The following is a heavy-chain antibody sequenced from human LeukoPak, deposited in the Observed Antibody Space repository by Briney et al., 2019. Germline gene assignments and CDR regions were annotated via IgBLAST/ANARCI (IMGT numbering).Heavy chain of an antibody. D-gene: IGHD3-22*01. CDR1: GGSISSSSYY. Sequence: SETLSLTCTVSGGSISSSSYYWGWIRQPPGKGLEWIGSIFYSGSTYYNPSLKSRVTISVDTSKNQFSLKLSSVTAADSAVYYCARSYDRAPTYYFDHWGQGTLVTVSS. V-gene: IGHV4-39*07. J-gene: IGHJ4*02. CDR3: ARSYDRAPTYYFDH. CDR2: IFYSGST.